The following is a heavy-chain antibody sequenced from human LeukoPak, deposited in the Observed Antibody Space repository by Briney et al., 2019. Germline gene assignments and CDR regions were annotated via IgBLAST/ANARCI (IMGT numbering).Heavy chain of an antibody. CDR3: ASAAGAFDN. CDR2: IPYDGSNM. J-gene: IGHJ3*02. CDR1: GFTFSSYA. Sequence: TGGSLRLFCAASGFTFSSYAMHWVRQAPGKGLEWLAVIPYDGSNMYYADSVKGRFTISRDNSKNTLYLQMNTLIIEDTAVYYCASAAGAFDNWGQGTMITVSS. V-gene: IGHV3-30*07. D-gene: IGHD6-13*01.